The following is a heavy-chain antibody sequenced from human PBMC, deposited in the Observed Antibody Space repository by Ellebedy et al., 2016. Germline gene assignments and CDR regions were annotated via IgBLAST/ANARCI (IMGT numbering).Heavy chain of an antibody. Sequence: ASVKVSCKASGGTFSSYAISWVRQAPGQGLEWMGWINPNSGGTNYAQKFQGWVTMTRDTSISTAYMELSRLRSDDPAVYYCARGGGPLILGYCTNGVCRPWAFDIWGQGTMVTVSS. D-gene: IGHD2-8*01. CDR3: ARGGGPLILGYCTNGVCRPWAFDI. CDR2: INPNSGGT. V-gene: IGHV1-2*04. CDR1: GGTFSSYA. J-gene: IGHJ3*02.